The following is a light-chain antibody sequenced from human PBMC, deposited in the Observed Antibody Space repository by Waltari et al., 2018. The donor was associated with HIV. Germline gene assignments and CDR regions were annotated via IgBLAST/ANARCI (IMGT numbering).Light chain of an antibody. CDR2: EKN. CDR3: GTWDNSLSLV. Sequence: QSVLTQPPSVSAAPGQKVNISCSGSNSNIGNNYVSWYQQCPGTAPKLLIYEKNKRPSGIPDRFSGSKSGTSATLGITGLQTGDEADYYCGTWDNSLSLVFGGGTKLTVL. V-gene: IGLV1-51*02. J-gene: IGLJ2*01. CDR1: NSNIGNNY.